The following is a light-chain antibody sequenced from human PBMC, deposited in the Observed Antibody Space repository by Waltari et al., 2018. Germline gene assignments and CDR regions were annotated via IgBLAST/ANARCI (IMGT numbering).Light chain of an antibody. CDR3: QQYYTYPRT. V-gene: IGKV1-8*01. J-gene: IGKJ1*01. CDR1: QGISSY. CDR2: AAS. Sequence: AIRMTQSPSSFSASTGARVTITCRASQGISSYLAWYQQKPGRVPKLLMSAASTLHSGVPSRFTGSGSWTDFTLTINCLQSDDFATYYCQQYYTYPRTFGQGTKVEIK.